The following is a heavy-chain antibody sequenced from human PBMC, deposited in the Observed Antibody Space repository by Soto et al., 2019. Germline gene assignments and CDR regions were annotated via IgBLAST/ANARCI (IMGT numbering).Heavy chain of an antibody. CDR1: GFTFTSYS. CDR2: ITSKSTTI. CDR3: AREMGACSDSSCYPGPYDS. Sequence: GGSLRLSCAASGFTFTSYSMNWVRQVPGQGLEWVSYITSKSTTIKYADSVKGRFTVSRDNAKNSLYLQLNSLRDEDTAVYYCAREMGACSDSSCYPGPYDSWGQGTLVTVSS. D-gene: IGHD3-16*01. J-gene: IGHJ5*02. V-gene: IGHV3-48*02.